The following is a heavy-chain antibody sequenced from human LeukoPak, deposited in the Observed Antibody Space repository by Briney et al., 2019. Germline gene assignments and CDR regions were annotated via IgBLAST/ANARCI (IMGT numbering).Heavy chain of an antibody. D-gene: IGHD6-19*01. Sequence: GGSLRLSCAASGFTFSTYSMNWVRQAPGKGLEWVSSISISSTYIYYADSVKGRFTISRDNAKNSLYLQMNSLRAEDTAVYYCARDLNTGYSSGWYIDYWGQGTLVTVSS. CDR2: ISISSTYI. CDR1: GFTFSTYS. CDR3: ARDLNTGYSSGWYIDY. V-gene: IGHV3-21*01. J-gene: IGHJ4*02.